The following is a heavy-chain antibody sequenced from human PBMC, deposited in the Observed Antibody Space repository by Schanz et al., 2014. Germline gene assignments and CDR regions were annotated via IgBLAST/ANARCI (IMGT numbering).Heavy chain of an antibody. Sequence: QVQLVESGGGVVQPGRSLRLSCAASGFTFSSYGMHWVRQAPGKGLEWVAVISYDGSNKYYADSVKGRFTISRDNSKDTLYLQMNSLRAEDAAVYYCAKDQVVRTTVVVVGAPPDYWGQGTLVSVSS. CDR1: GFTFSSYG. V-gene: IGHV3-30*18. CDR3: AKDQVVRTTVVVVGAPPDY. D-gene: IGHD2-15*01. CDR2: ISYDGSNK. J-gene: IGHJ4*02.